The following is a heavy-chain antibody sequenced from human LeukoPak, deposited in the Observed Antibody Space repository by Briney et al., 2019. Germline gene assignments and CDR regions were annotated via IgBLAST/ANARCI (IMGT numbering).Heavy chain of an antibody. CDR3: AREILAPGKTHDY. CDR2: ISSSGRTI. Sequence: GGSLRLSCAASGFTFSDYYMSWIRQAPGKGLEWVSYISSSGRTIYYADSVKGRFTISRDNAKNSLYLQINSLRAEDTAVYYCAREILAPGKTHDYWGQGTLVTVSS. V-gene: IGHV3-11*04. CDR1: GFTFSDYY. J-gene: IGHJ4*02.